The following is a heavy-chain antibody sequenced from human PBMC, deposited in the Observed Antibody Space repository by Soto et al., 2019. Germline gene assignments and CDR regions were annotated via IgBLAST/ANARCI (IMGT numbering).Heavy chain of an antibody. J-gene: IGHJ3*02. CDR2: IDPSDSYT. V-gene: IGHV5-10-1*01. Sequence: GESLKISCKGSGYSFTSYWISWVRQMPGKGLEWMGRIDPSDSYTNYSPSFQGHVTISADKSISTAYLQWSSLKASDTAMYYCARLFTYSGSYADAFDIWGQGTMVTVSS. CDR1: GYSFTSYW. D-gene: IGHD1-26*01. CDR3: ARLFTYSGSYADAFDI.